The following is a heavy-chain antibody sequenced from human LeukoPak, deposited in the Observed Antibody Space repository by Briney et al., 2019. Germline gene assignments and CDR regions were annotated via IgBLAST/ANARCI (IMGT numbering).Heavy chain of an antibody. Sequence: SETLSLTCTVSGGSISSYYWSWIRRPPGKGLEWIGYIYDSGSTNYNPSLKSRVTISVDTSKNQFSLKLSSVTAADTAVYYCARHGTLYSSGWYVDYYGMDVWGQGTTVTVSS. CDR2: IYDSGST. CDR1: GGSISSYY. D-gene: IGHD6-19*01. J-gene: IGHJ6*02. CDR3: ARHGTLYSSGWYVDYYGMDV. V-gene: IGHV4-59*08.